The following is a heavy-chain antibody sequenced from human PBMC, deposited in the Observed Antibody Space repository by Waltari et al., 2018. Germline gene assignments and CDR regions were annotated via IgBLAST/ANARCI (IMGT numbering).Heavy chain of an antibody. CDR2: IIPILGIA. CDR1: GGTFSSYA. Sequence: QVQLVQSGAEVKKPGSSVKVSCKASGGTFSSYAISWVRQAPGQGLEWMGGIIPILGIANYAQKFQGRVTITADESTSTAYMELSSLRSEDTAVYYCARVDGIAAAGPGGAFDIWGQGTMVTVSS. CDR3: ARVDGIAAAGPGGAFDI. J-gene: IGHJ3*02. D-gene: IGHD6-13*01. V-gene: IGHV1-69*04.